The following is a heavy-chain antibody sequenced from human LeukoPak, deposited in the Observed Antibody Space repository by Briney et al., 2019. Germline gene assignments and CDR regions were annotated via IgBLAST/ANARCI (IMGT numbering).Heavy chain of an antibody. D-gene: IGHD3-3*01. J-gene: IGHJ6*02. V-gene: IGHV1-2*06. CDR2: INPNSGGT. CDR1: GYTFTGYY. CDR3: ARAGVVNYYYYYGMDV. Sequence: GASVTVSCKASGYTFTGYYMHWVRQAPGQGLEWMGRINPNSGGTNYAQKFQGRVTMTRDTSISTAYMELSRLRSDDTAVYYCARAGVVNYYYYYGMDVWGQGTTVTVSS.